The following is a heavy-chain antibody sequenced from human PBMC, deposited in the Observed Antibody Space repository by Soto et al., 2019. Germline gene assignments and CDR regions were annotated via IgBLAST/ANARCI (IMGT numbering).Heavy chain of an antibody. CDR2: IHFDGSTT. Sequence: PGGSLRLSCAASGFTFSSYWMHWVRQVPGKGLVWVSRIHFDGSTTHYADSVKGRFTISRDNAKNTLSLQMNSLRAEDTAMYYCAKDLLRYFDCLMVWGQGTLVTVSS. J-gene: IGHJ4*02. CDR3: AKDLLRYFDCLMV. D-gene: IGHD3-9*01. V-gene: IGHV3-74*01. CDR1: GFTFSSYW.